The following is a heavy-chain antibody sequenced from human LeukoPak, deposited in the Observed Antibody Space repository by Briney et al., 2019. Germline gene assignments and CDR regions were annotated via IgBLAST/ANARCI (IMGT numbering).Heavy chain of an antibody. CDR2: ISGSGGST. Sequence: GGSLRLSCAASGFTFSSYGMSWVRQAPGKGLEWVSAISGSGGSTYYADSVKGRFTISRDNSKNTLYLQMNSLRAEDTAVYYCARVPGWTYFDYWGQGTLVTVSS. J-gene: IGHJ4*02. D-gene: IGHD2-15*01. CDR3: ARVPGWTYFDY. V-gene: IGHV3-23*01. CDR1: GFTFSSYG.